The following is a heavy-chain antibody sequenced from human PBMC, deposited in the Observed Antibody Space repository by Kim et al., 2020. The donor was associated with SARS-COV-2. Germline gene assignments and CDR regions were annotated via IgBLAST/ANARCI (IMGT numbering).Heavy chain of an antibody. J-gene: IGHJ4*02. D-gene: IGHD3-16*01. V-gene: IGHV3-48*01. CDR1: GFTFSSYS. CDR3: AVGGGDY. CDR2: ISSSSSTI. Sequence: LSLTCAASGFTFSSYSMNWVRQAPGKGLEWVSYISSSSSTIYYADSVKGRITISRDNAKNSLYLQMNSLRAEDTAVYYCAVGGGDYWGQGTLVTVSS.